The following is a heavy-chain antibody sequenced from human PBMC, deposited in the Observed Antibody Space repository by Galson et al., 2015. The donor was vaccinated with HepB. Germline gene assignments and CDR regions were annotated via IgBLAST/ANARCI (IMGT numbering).Heavy chain of an antibody. CDR3: ARHRMNWGGTFYAFDI. CDR2: MSYDGTRT. J-gene: IGHJ3*02. V-gene: IGHV3-30*05. Sequence: SLRLSCAASGFIFSTYGLHWVRQTPGKGLAWVALMSYDGTRTYYADSVKGRFTISRDNSKNTLYLQMNSLRAEDTAVYYCARHRMNWGGTFYAFDIWGQGTMVTVSS. D-gene: IGHD7-27*01. CDR1: GFIFSTYG.